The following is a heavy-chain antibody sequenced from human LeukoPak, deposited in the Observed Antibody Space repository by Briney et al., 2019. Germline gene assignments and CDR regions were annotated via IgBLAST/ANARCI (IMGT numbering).Heavy chain of an antibody. J-gene: IGHJ6*01. CDR3: AKGRNRSGDRGHHYYYYGMDV. CDR1: GFTFDDYV. V-gene: IGHV3-9*01. D-gene: IGHD2-21*01. CDR2: IRWNSGST. Sequence: GGSLRLSCAASGFTFDDYVMNWVRHAPGKGLEWVSRIRWNSGSTSYADSVKGRFTISRDNAKNSLYLQKNTLRAEDTAVYYCAKGRNRSGDRGHHYYYYGMDVWGEGTTVTASS.